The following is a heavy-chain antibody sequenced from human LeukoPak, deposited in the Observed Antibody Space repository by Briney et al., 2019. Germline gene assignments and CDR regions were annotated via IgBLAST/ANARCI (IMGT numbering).Heavy chain of an antibody. CDR1: GYSISSGYY. CDR3: ARDGSFGGITIFGVDLNWFDP. CDR2: IYHSGST. J-gene: IGHJ5*02. V-gene: IGHV4-38-2*02. Sequence: SETLSLTCTVSGYSISSGYYWGWIRQPPGKGLEWIGSIYHSGSTYYNPSLKSRVTISVDTSKNQFSLKLSSVTAADTAVYYCARDGSFGGITIFGVDLNWFDPWGQGTLVTVSS. D-gene: IGHD3-3*01.